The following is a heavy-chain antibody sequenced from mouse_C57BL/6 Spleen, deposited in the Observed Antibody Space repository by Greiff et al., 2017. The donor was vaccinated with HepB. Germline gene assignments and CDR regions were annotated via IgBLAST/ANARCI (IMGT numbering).Heavy chain of an antibody. CDR2: IYPGDGDT. Sequence: QVQLQQSGPELVKPGASVKISCEASGYAFSSSWMNWVKQRPGKGLEWIGRIYPGDGDTNYNGKFKGKATLTADKSSSTAYMQLSSLTSEDSAVYFCARPLITTVVATDYWGQGTLVTVSA. CDR3: ARPLITTVVATDY. D-gene: IGHD1-1*01. J-gene: IGHJ3*01. V-gene: IGHV1-82*01. CDR1: GYAFSSSW.